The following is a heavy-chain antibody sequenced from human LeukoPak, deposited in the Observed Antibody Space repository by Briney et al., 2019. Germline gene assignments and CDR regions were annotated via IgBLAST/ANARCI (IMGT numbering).Heavy chain of an antibody. V-gene: IGHV4-59*08. Sequence: PSETLSLTCTVSGGXISSYYWSWIRQPPGKGLEWIGYIYYSGSTNSNPSLKSRVTVSVDTSKNQFSLRLSSVTAADTAVYYCARHEPYYYDSSDYWGYYFDYWGQGTLVTVSS. D-gene: IGHD3-22*01. CDR3: ARHEPYYYDSSDYWGYYFDY. J-gene: IGHJ4*02. CDR2: IYYSGST. CDR1: GGXISSYY.